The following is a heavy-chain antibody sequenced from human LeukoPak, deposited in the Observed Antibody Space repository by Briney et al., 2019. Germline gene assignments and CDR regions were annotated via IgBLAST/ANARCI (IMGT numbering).Heavy chain of an antibody. Sequence: GGSLRLSCTASGFTFSNYNMNWVRQAPGKGLEWVSSISSSSSYIYYADSVKGRFTISRDNAKNSLYLQMNSLRAEDTAVYYCATLTLDRSDPFDYWGQGTLVTVSS. V-gene: IGHV3-21*01. CDR3: ATLTLDRSDPFDY. D-gene: IGHD3/OR15-3a*01. J-gene: IGHJ4*02. CDR2: ISSSSSYI. CDR1: GFTFSNYN.